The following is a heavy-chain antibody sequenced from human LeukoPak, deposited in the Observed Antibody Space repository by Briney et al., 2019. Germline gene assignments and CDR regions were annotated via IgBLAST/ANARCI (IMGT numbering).Heavy chain of an antibody. V-gene: IGHV3-23*01. D-gene: IGHD6-13*01. J-gene: IGHJ4*02. Sequence: GGSLRLSCAASGFTFSYYAMSWVRQAPGKGLEWVSTLGKSGSTYYADSVKGRFTISRDNSKSALYLQMNSLRAEDTAVYYCAKRDSAGLHYFDYWGQGTLVTVSS. CDR1: GFTFSYYA. CDR3: AKRDSAGLHYFDY. CDR2: LGKSGST.